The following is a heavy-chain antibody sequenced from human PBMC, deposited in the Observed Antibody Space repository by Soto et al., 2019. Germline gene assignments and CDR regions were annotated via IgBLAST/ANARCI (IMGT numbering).Heavy chain of an antibody. CDR1: GYSFTTYW. J-gene: IGHJ4*02. CDR3: AKQMGTWVDAAIDF. CDR2: IYPYDSET. V-gene: IGHV5-51*01. D-gene: IGHD1-1*01. Sequence: PGESLKISCKGSGYSFTTYWIGWVRQMPGKGLEWMGIIYPYDSETRYSPSFQGRFTISRDNSKNTLYLQMHSLKAEDTAVYFCAKQMGTWVDAAIDFWGQGTQVTVSS.